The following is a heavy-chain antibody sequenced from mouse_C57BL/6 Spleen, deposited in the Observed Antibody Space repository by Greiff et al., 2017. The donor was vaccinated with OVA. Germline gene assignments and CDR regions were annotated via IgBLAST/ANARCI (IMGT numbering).Heavy chain of an antibody. CDR3: ARHRDGYSPDYAMDY. CDR1: GFTFSSYT. D-gene: IGHD2-3*01. Sequence: EVQGVESGGGLVKPGGSLKLSCAASGFTFSSYTMSWVRQTPEKRLEWVATISGGGGNTYYPDSVKGRFTISRDNAKNTLYLQMSSLRSEDTALYYCARHRDGYSPDYAMDYWGQGTSVTVSS. J-gene: IGHJ4*01. V-gene: IGHV5-9*01. CDR2: ISGGGGNT.